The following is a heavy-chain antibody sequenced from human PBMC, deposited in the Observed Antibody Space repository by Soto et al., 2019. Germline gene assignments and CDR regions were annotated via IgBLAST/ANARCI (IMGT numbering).Heavy chain of an antibody. CDR1: GFTFSDSY. CDR3: ARVSWREKYGMDV. V-gene: IGHV3-11*01. CDR2: ITLSGNTV. J-gene: IGHJ6*02. Sequence: GGSLRLSCAASGFTFSDSYMSWIRQAPGKGLEWISYITLSGNTVYYADSLKGRFTISRDNAKNSLYLQMNRLRAEDTAVYYCARVSWREKYGMDVWGQGTTVTSP.